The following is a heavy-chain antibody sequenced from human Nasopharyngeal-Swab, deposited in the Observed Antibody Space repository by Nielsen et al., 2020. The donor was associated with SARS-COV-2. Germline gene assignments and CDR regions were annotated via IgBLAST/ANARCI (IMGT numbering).Heavy chain of an antibody. CDR2: INAGNGNT. V-gene: IGHV1-3*01. CDR1: GYTFTSYA. Sequence: ASVKVSCKASGYTFTSYAMHWVRQAPGQRLEWMGWINAGNGNTKYSQKFQGRVTITRDTSASTAYMELSSLRSEDTAVCYCATDLRVMITFGGVIALDYLGQGTLVTVSS. J-gene: IGHJ4*02. CDR3: ATDLRVMITFGGVIALDY. D-gene: IGHD3-16*02.